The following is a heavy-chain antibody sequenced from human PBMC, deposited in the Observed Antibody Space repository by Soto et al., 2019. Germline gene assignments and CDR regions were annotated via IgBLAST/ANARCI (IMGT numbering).Heavy chain of an antibody. CDR1: GYTFTNYG. Sequence: GASVKVSCKASGYTFTNYGISWVRQAPGQGLEWMGWINTYNGNTNHAQKLQGRVTMTTDTSTSTDYMELRSLRSDDTAVYYCARGVGSGTYYNQYNWFDPWGQGTLVTVSS. CDR2: INTYNGNT. J-gene: IGHJ5*02. D-gene: IGHD3-10*01. CDR3: ARGVGSGTYYNQYNWFDP. V-gene: IGHV1-18*01.